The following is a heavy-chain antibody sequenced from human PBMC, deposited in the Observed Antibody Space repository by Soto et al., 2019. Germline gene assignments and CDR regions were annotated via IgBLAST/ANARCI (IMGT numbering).Heavy chain of an antibody. D-gene: IGHD1-20*01. J-gene: IGHJ6*02. CDR2: IYYSGST. Sequence: SETLSLTCTVSGGSISNYYWSWIRQPPGKGLEWIGYIYYSGSTNYNPSLKSRVTISVDTSKNQFSLKLSSVTAADTAVYYCARDRAKWKDYYYYGMDVWGQGTTVTVSS. CDR1: GGSISNYY. CDR3: ARDRAKWKDYYYYGMDV. V-gene: IGHV4-59*12.